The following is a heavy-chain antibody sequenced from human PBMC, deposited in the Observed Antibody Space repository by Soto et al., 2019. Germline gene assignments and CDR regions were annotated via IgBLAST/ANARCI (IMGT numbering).Heavy chain of an antibody. Sequence: QVQLQESGPGLVKPSQTLSLTCTVSGGSISSGGYYWSWIRQHPGKGLEWIGYIYYSGSTYYNPSLMSRVTISVYTSKNQFSLKLSSVTAADTAVYYCARAIYDSSGPDAFDIWGQGTMVTVSS. CDR2: IYYSGST. CDR1: GGSISSGGYY. D-gene: IGHD3-22*01. V-gene: IGHV4-31*03. CDR3: ARAIYDSSGPDAFDI. J-gene: IGHJ3*02.